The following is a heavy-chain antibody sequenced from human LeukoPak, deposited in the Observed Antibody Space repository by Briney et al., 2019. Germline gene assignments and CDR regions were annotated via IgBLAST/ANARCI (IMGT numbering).Heavy chain of an antibody. Sequence: GSLRLSCAASEFTFSSYSMNWIRQPPGKGLEWIGEINHSGSTNYNPSLKSRVTISVDTSKNQFSLKLSSVTAADTAVYYCARGYGGYSFWGQGILVTVSS. V-gene: IGHV4-34*01. CDR1: EFTFSSYS. CDR2: INHSGST. D-gene: IGHD5-18*01. J-gene: IGHJ4*02. CDR3: ARGYGGYSF.